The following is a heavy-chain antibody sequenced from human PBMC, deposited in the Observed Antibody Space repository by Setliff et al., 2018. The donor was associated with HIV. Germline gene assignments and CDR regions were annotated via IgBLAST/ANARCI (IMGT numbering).Heavy chain of an antibody. D-gene: IGHD3-9*01. Sequence: SETLSLTCSVSGYSINSVNYWGWIRQPPGKGLEWIGNIYYSGSTYYNPSLNSRVTISVDTSKNHFSLNLSSVTAADTAVYYCARHTVENYDVLTGDHPLGGFDHWGQGILVTVSS. CDR1: GYSINSVNY. V-gene: IGHV4-38-2*02. J-gene: IGHJ4*02. CDR2: IYYSGST. CDR3: ARHTVENYDVLTGDHPLGGFDH.